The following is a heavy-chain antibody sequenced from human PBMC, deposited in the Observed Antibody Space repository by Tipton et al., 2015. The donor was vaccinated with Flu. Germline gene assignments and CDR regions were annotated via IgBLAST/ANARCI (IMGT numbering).Heavy chain of an antibody. CDR3: ARVRGRSGWYANAPNDAFDI. J-gene: IGHJ3*02. CDR2: INHSGST. D-gene: IGHD6-19*01. CDR1: GGSFSGYY. V-gene: IGHV4-34*01. Sequence: LRPSCAVYGGSFSGYYWSWIRQPPGKGLEWIGEINHSGSTNYNPSLKSRVTISVDTSKNQFSLKLSSVTAADTAVCYCARVRGRSGWYANAPNDAFDIWGQGTMVTVSS.